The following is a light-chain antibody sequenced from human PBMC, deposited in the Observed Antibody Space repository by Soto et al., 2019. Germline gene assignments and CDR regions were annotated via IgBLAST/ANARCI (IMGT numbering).Light chain of an antibody. V-gene: IGKV3D-15*01. CDR3: QQFNNWPPSWT. J-gene: IGKJ1*01. Sequence: EIVMTQSPATLSVSPGEGATLSCRASQSVSTNLVWYQHKPGQAPRLLMYGASTRATGIPGRFSGSGSGTEFTLTISSLQSEDFAIYYCQQFNNWPPSWTFGQGTKVDIK. CDR2: GAS. CDR1: QSVSTN.